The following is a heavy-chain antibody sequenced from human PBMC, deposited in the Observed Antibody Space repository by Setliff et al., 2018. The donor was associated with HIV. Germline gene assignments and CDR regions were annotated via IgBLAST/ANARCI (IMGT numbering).Heavy chain of an antibody. V-gene: IGHV4-34*01. Sequence: SETLSLTCGVYGGSFSGYCWTWIRQPPGKGLEWIGEINHRGTTNSNPSLKRRVTISVDTSKSQFSLRLSSVTAADTAVYYCARPRLWRDAFDIWGQGAMVTVSS. CDR3: ARPRLWRDAFDI. J-gene: IGHJ3*02. D-gene: IGHD1-1*01. CDR2: INHRGTT. CDR1: GGSFSGYC.